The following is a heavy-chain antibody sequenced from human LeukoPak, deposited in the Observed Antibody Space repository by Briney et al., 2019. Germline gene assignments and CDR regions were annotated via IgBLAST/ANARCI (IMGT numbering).Heavy chain of an antibody. D-gene: IGHD1-26*01. CDR1: GGSISSYY. CDR3: ARSTYPGSFDY. CDR2: IYYSGST. J-gene: IGHJ4*02. V-gene: IGHV4-59*01. Sequence: SETLSLTCTVSGGSISSYYWSWIRQPPGKGLEWIGYIYYSGSTNYNPSLKSRVTISVDTSKNQFSLKLSSVTAADTAVYYCARSTYPGSFDYWGQGTLVTVSS.